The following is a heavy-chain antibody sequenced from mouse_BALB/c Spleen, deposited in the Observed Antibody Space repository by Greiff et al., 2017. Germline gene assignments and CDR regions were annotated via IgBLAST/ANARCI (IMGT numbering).Heavy chain of an antibody. J-gene: IGHJ4*01. CDR3: ARGAGTGGYAMDY. CDR1: GYSITSDYA. V-gene: IGHV3-2*02. Sequence: EVQLQQSGPGLVKPSQSLSLTCTVTGYSITSDYAWNWIRQFPGNTLEWMGYISYSGSTSYNPSLKSRISITRDTSKNQFFLQLNSVTTEDTATYYCARGAGTGGYAMDYWGQGTSVTVSS. D-gene: IGHD4-1*01. CDR2: ISYSGST.